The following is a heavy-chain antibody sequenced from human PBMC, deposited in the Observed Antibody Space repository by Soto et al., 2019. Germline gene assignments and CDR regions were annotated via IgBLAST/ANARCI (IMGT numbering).Heavy chain of an antibody. CDR2: MNPNSGNT. CDR3: ARVGKYYDFWSGYYGYYYYGMDV. V-gene: IGHV1-8*01. D-gene: IGHD3-3*01. J-gene: IGHJ6*02. Sequence: ASVKVSCKASGYTFTSYDINWVRQATGQGLEWMGWMNPNSGNTGHAQKFQGRVTMTRNTSISTAYMELSSLRSEDTAVYYCARVGKYYDFWSGYYGYYYYGMDVWGQGTTVTVSS. CDR1: GYTFTSYD.